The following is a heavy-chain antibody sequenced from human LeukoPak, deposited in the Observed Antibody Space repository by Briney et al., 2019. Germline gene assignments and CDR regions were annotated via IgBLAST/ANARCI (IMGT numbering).Heavy chain of an antibody. J-gene: IGHJ4*02. D-gene: IGHD5-12*01. Sequence: PGGSLRLSCAASGIAFRNYGMTWVRQAPGKGLEWVSTISNTGGGTHYTDSVKGRFTISRDNSKSTMSLQMSGLRAEDTAVYYCATAGGATAYWGQGTLVTVSS. CDR1: GIAFRNYG. CDR2: ISNTGGGT. CDR3: ATAGGATAY. V-gene: IGHV3-23*01.